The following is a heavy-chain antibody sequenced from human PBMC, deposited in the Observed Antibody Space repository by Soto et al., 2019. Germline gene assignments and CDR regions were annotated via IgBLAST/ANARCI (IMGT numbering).Heavy chain of an antibody. Sequence: EVQLLESGGGLVQPGGSLRLSCAASGFTCSFCAMNWVRQAPGKGLEWVSSIRGSGGDTYYADSVRGRFTISRDNSKNTLFLQMNSLRVEDTAVYYCVKGNSASYYYFDYWGQGTLVTVSS. D-gene: IGHD3-22*01. J-gene: IGHJ4*02. CDR1: GFTCSFCA. CDR3: VKGNSASYYYFDY. V-gene: IGHV3-23*01. CDR2: IRGSGGDT.